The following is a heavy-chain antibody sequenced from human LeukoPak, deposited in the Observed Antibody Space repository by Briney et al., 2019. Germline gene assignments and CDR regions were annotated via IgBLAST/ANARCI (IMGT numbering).Heavy chain of an antibody. CDR2: ISGSGGRT. Sequence: PGGSLRLSCAASGFTFSSYAMSWVRQAPGKGLEWVSAISGSGGRTYYADSVKGRFTISRDNSKNTLYLQMNSLRAEDTAVYCCAKAKRNYDFWSGYSNYWGQGTLVTVSS. CDR1: GFTFSSYA. J-gene: IGHJ4*02. CDR3: AKAKRNYDFWSGYSNY. D-gene: IGHD3-3*01. V-gene: IGHV3-23*01.